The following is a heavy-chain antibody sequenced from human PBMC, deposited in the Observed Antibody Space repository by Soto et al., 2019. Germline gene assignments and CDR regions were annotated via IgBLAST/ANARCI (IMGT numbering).Heavy chain of an antibody. Sequence: QITLKESGPTLVRPTQTLTLTCAFSGFSLSTSGVGVGWIRQPPGKALEWLAVIYWDDSKHYSPSLRSRLTIINATSNNQVVITMTNMDPMDTGRYYRAHKGPEDWSLDYWGQGTLVTVSS. CDR1: GFSLSTSGVG. CDR2: IYWDDSK. V-gene: IGHV2-5*02. CDR3: AHKGPEDWSLDY. J-gene: IGHJ4*02. D-gene: IGHD3-9*01.